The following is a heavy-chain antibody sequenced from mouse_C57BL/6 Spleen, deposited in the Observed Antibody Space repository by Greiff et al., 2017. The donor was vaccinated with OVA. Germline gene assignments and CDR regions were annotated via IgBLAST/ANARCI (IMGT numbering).Heavy chain of an antibody. J-gene: IGHJ3*01. CDR2: IWTGGGT. Sequence: QVQLKESGPGLVAPSPSLSITCTVSGFSLTSYAISWVRQPPGKGLEWLGVIWTGGGTNYNSAHKSSMTISKDNSKNQVCIKMNSLQTDDTARYCGATSPYSYYEAWFAYWGQGTLVTVSA. V-gene: IGHV2-9-1*01. CDR1: GFSLTSYA. CDR3: ATSPYSYYEAWFAY. D-gene: IGHD2-12*01.